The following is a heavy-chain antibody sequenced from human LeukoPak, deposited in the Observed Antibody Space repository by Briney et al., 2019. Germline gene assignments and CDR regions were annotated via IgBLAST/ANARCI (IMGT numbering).Heavy chain of an antibody. CDR2: INQGGSEK. V-gene: IGHV3-7*01. CDR1: GFTFSSYW. Sequence: PGGSLRLSCAASGFTFSSYWMSWVRQAPEKGLEWVANINQGGSEKYYVDSVKGRFTISRDNAKHSLYLQINSLRAEDTAIYYCARGRFNYGWGMDVWGQGTTVIVSS. J-gene: IGHJ6*02. CDR3: ARGRFNYGWGMDV. D-gene: IGHD3-16*01.